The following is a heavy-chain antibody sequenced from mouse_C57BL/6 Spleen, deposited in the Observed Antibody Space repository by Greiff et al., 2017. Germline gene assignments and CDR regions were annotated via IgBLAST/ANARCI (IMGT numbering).Heavy chain of an antibody. CDR3: ARSWGSSGYSPWFAY. J-gene: IGHJ3*01. V-gene: IGHV1-7*01. CDR1: GYTFTSYW. CDR2: INPSSGYT. Sequence: VQLVESGAELAKPGASVKLSCKASGYTFTSYWMHWVKQRPGQGLEWIGYINPSSGYTKYNQKFKDKATLTADKSSITAYMQLSSLTYEDSAVYYCARSWGSSGYSPWFAYWGQGTLVTVSA. D-gene: IGHD3-2*02.